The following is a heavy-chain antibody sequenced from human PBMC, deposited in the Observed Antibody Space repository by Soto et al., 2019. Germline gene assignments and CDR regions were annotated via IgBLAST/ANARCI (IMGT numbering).Heavy chain of an antibody. CDR2: ISYDGSNK. V-gene: IGHV3-30*18. D-gene: IGHD3-3*01. J-gene: IGHJ6*02. CDR1: GFTFSSYG. Sequence: PGGSLRLSCAASGFTFSSYGMHWVRQAPGKGLEWVAVISYDGSNKYYADSVKGRFTISRDNSKNTLYLQMNSLRAEDTAVYYCAKDPSPYDFWSGRPYYYGMDVWGQGTTVTVSS. CDR3: AKDPSPYDFWSGRPYYYGMDV.